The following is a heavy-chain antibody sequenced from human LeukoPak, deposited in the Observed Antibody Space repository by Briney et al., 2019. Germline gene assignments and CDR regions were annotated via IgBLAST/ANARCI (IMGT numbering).Heavy chain of an antibody. J-gene: IGHJ4*02. CDR1: GFTFNPYA. CDR3: TTSPLGYCTSNSCYAYFDS. CDR2: LTDGGTT. D-gene: IGHD2-2*01. V-gene: IGHV3-15*01. Sequence: GGSLRLSCAASGFTFNPYAMSWVRQAPGKGLEWLGRLTDGGTTDHAAPVKGRFTISRDDSKNTLYLQLNSLKTEDTAVYYCTTSPLGYCTSNSCYAYFDSWGQETLVTVSP.